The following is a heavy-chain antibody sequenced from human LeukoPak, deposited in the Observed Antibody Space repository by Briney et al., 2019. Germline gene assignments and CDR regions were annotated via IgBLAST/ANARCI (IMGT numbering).Heavy chain of an antibody. D-gene: IGHD2-15*01. J-gene: IGHJ4*02. CDR2: INPNTGAT. CDR1: GYTFTGYY. V-gene: IGHV1-2*02. Sequence: ASVKVSCKASGYTFTGYYMFWVRQAPGQGLGWMGWINPNTGATKYAQNFQGRVTLTRDTSIRTTFMELGSLRSDDTAFYYCARDERFCNGDNHYPDLGYWGQGTLVTVSS. CDR3: ARDERFCNGDNHYPDLGY.